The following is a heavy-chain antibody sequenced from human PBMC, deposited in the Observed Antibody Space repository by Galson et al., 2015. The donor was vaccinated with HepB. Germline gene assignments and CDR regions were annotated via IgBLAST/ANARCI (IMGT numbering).Heavy chain of an antibody. CDR2: INAGNGNT. CDR1: GYTFTSYA. D-gene: IGHD2-2*01. J-gene: IGHJ5*02. CDR3: ARELGYCSSTSCYPMLNWFDP. Sequence: SVKVSCKASGYTFTSYAMHWVRQAPGQRLEWMGWINAGNGNTKYSQKFQGRVTITRDTSASTAYMELSSLRSEDTAVYYCARELGYCSSTSCYPMLNWFDPWGQGTLVTVSS. V-gene: IGHV1-3*01.